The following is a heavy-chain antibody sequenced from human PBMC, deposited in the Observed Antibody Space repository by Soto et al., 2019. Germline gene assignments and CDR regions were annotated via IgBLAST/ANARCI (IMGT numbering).Heavy chain of an antibody. CDR2: ISAYNGNT. D-gene: IGHD6-6*01. CDR3: ARVGSSSSPIDF. J-gene: IGHJ4*02. CDR1: GYTFTTYE. V-gene: IGHV1-18*01. Sequence: QVQLVQSGAEVKKPGASVKVSCKASGYTFTTYEISWVRQAPGQGLEWMGWISAYNGNTNYAQRLQGRVNITTDTSTSTTYMELRSLKSDDTAVYYCARVGSSSSPIDFWGQGTLVTVSS.